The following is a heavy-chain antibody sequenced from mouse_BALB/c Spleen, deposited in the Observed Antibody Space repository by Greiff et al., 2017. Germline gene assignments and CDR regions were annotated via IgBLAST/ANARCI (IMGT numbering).Heavy chain of an antibody. V-gene: IGHV2-9*02. D-gene: IGHD1-1*01. CDR2: IWAGGST. J-gene: IGHJ4*01. Sequence: VQLKESGPGLVAPSQSLSITCTVSGFSLTSYGVHWVRQPPGKGLEWLGVIWAGGSTNYNSALMSRLSISKDNSKTQVFLKMNSRQTDDTAMYYCARDGAYYGSSPYAMDYWGQGTSVTVSS. CDR1: GFSLTSYG. CDR3: ARDGAYYGSSPYAMDY.